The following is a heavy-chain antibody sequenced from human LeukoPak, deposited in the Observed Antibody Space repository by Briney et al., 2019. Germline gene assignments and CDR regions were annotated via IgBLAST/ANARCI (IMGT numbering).Heavy chain of an antibody. CDR3: AKAHSISWPYAFDS. V-gene: IGHV3-23*01. J-gene: IGHJ4*02. D-gene: IGHD6-13*01. CDR1: GFTFSNYA. CDR2: ISGNGGRT. Sequence: GGSLRLSYAASGFTFSNYAMAWVRQAPGKGLEWVSAISGNGGRTYSADSVQGRFTISRDNSKNTVYLQMDNLRAEDSAMYYCAKAHSISWPYAFDSWGQGTLVTVSS.